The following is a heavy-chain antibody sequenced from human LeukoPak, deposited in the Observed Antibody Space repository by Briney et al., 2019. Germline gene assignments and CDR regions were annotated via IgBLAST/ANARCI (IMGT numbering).Heavy chain of an antibody. J-gene: IGHJ4*02. CDR2: INHSGST. CDR1: GGSFSGYY. V-gene: IGHV4-34*01. Sequence: PSETLSLTRAVYGGSFSGYYWSWIRQPPGKGLEWIGEINHSGSTNYNPSLKSRVTISVDTSKNQFSLKLSSVTAADTAVYYCARYCSGGSCYSIFDYWGQGTLVTVSS. CDR3: ARYCSGGSCYSIFDY. D-gene: IGHD2-15*01.